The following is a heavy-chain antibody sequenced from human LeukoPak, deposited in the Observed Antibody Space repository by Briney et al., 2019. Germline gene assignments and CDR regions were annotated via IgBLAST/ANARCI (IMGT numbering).Heavy chain of an antibody. CDR1: GFTFSSYW. CDR2: ISWNSGSI. CDR3: AKEPPAGWIWFDP. V-gene: IGHV3-9*01. Sequence: GGSLRLSCAASGFTFSSYWMHWVRQAPGKGLEWVSGISWNSGSIGYADSVKGRFTISRDNAKNSLYLQMNSLRAEDTALYYCAKEPPAGWIWFDPWGQGTLVTVSS. D-gene: IGHD2-2*01. J-gene: IGHJ5*02.